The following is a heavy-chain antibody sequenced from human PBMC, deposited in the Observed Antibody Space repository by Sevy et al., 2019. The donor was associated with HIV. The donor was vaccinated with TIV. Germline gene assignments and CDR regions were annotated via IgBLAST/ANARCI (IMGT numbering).Heavy chain of an antibody. V-gene: IGHV3-11*01. CDR3: ARVRYNYGSYYFDY. J-gene: IGHJ4*02. Sequence: GGSLRLSCAASGFTFSDYYMSWIRQAPGKGLEWISYISGSDGTIYYADSVKGRFTISRDNAKNSLYLQMNSLRVEDTALYYCARVRYNYGSYYFDYWGQGTLVTVSS. CDR2: ISGSDGTI. D-gene: IGHD5-18*01. CDR1: GFTFSDYY.